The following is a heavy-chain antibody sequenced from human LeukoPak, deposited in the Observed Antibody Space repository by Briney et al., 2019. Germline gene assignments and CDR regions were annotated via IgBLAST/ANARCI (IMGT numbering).Heavy chain of an antibody. D-gene: IGHD3-9*01. CDR3: ARGEHDILTGHFDY. CDR2: IYTSGST. V-gene: IGHV4-61*02. CDR1: GGSISSGSYY. Sequence: SETLSLTCTVSGGSISSGSYYWSWIRQPAGKGLEWIGRIYTSGSTNYNPSLKSRVTISVDTSKNQFSLKLSSVTAADTAVYYCARGEHDILTGHFDYWGQGTLVTVSS. J-gene: IGHJ4*02.